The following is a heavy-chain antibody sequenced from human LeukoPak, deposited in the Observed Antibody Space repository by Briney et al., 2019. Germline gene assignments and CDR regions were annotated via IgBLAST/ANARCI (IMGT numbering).Heavy chain of an antibody. V-gene: IGHV4-59*01. CDR3: ARVDSSGYYSSNWFDP. D-gene: IGHD3-22*01. CDR1: GGSFSSYY. J-gene: IGHJ5*02. Sequence: SETLSLTCAVYGGSFSSYYWSWIRQPPGKGLEWIGYIYYSGSTNYNPSLKSRVTISVDTSKNQFSLKLSSVTAADTAVYYCARVDSSGYYSSNWFDPWGQGTLVTVSS. CDR2: IYYSGST.